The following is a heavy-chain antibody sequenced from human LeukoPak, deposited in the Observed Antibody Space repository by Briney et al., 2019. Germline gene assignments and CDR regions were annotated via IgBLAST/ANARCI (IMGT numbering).Heavy chain of an antibody. CDR1: GFSLSSSEMC. J-gene: IGHJ4*02. CDR3: ARSSSGYSYGLDY. Sequence: ESGPTLVKPTQTLTLTCTFSGFSLSSSEMCVSWIRQPPGKALEWLARIDWDDDKYYSTSLKTRLTISKDTSKNQVVLTLTNMDPVDTATYYCARSSSGYSYGLDYWGQGTLVTVSS. D-gene: IGHD5-18*01. CDR2: IDWDDDK. V-gene: IGHV2-70*11.